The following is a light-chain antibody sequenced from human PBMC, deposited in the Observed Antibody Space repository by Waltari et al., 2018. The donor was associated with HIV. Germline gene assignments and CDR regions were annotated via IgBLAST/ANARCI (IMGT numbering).Light chain of an antibody. CDR1: NIGIKS. J-gene: IGLJ3*02. CDR2: DNT. Sequence: SNVLTQPPSVSVAPGQTVRITCGETNIGIKSEHWYQQKPGQAPVLVVYDNTDRPSGIPERFSGSNSGKTATLTIRGVEAGDEADYYCQVWDTSREWVFGGGTKLTVL. CDR3: QVWDTSREWV. V-gene: IGLV3-21*02.